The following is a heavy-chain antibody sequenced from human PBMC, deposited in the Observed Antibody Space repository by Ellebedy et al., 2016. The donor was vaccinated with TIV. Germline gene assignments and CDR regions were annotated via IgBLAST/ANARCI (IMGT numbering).Heavy chain of an antibody. CDR1: GFTFSTTA. Sequence: GESLKISCVASGFTFSTTAMSWVRQAPGKGLHWVSFISPTGGNTNYADSVKGRFTISRDNSKNTLYVQMNSLRAEDTAVYYCAKDIVTGQGYDYWGQGTLVTVSS. V-gene: IGHV3-23*01. CDR2: ISPTGGNT. CDR3: AKDIVTGQGYDY. J-gene: IGHJ4*02. D-gene: IGHD2-21*01.